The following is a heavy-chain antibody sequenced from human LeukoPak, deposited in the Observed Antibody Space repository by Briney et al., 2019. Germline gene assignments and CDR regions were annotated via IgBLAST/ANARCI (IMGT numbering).Heavy chain of an antibody. Sequence: SETLSLTCTVSGGSISSGDYYWCWIRQPPGKGLEWIGYIYYSGSTYYNPSLKSRVTISVDTSKNQFSLKLSSVTAADTAVYYCARTIGVVTPPYYYYYMDVWGKGTTVTVSS. D-gene: IGHD3-3*01. J-gene: IGHJ6*03. CDR1: GGSISSGDYY. V-gene: IGHV4-30-4*08. CDR2: IYYSGST. CDR3: ARTIGVVTPPYYYYYMDV.